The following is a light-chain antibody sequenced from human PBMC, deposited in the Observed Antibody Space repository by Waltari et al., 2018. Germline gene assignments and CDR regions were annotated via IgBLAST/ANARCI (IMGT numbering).Light chain of an antibody. CDR2: NNK. J-gene: IGLJ3*02. CDR3: AAWDDSLSGRV. V-gene: IGLV1-47*01. Sequence: QPVLTQPPSASGTPGQTVTIPCSGSSPNIGKRFVKWYQHFPGTAPKTHIFNNKNRPSGVPDRFSGSKSGTSASLAISGLRSEDEADYYCAAWDDSLSGRVFGGGTKLTV. CDR1: SPNIGKRF.